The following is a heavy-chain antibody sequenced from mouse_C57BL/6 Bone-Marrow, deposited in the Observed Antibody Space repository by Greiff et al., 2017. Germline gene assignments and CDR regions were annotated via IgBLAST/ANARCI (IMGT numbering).Heavy chain of an antibody. D-gene: IGHD2-12*01. J-gene: IGHJ3*01. CDR2: ISSGSSTI. CDR1: GFTFSDYG. CDR3: ARHDSAWFAY. V-gene: IGHV5-17*01. Sequence: EVKLVESGGGLVKPGGSLKLSCAASGFTFSDYGMHWVRQAPEKGLEWVAYISSGSSTIYYADTVKGRFTISRDNAKNTLFLQMTSLRSEDTAMYYCARHDSAWFAYWGQGTRVTVSA.